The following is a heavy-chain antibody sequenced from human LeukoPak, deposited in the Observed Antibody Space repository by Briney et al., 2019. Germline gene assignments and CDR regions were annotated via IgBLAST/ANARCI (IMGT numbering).Heavy chain of an antibody. Sequence: PGGSLRLSCAASGLTFSNYDMNWVRQAPGKGLEWISYITGSGNIIFYAGSVKGRFTVSRDNAKNSLYLQMNSLRAEDTAVYYCAREIKPLRYFDWLLSPLDAFDIWGQGTMVTVSS. J-gene: IGHJ3*02. CDR3: AREIKPLRYFDWLLSPLDAFDI. D-gene: IGHD3-9*01. V-gene: IGHV3-48*03. CDR1: GLTFSNYD. CDR2: ITGSGNII.